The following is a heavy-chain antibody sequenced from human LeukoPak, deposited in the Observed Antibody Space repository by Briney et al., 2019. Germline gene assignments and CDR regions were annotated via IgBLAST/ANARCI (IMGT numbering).Heavy chain of an antibody. CDR1: GYSFTSYW. V-gene: IGHV5-51*01. CDR3: ARRYGSGSYYSPHFDY. Sequence: GESLKISCKGSGYSFTSYWIGWVRQMPGKGLEWMGIIYPSDSDTRYSPSFQGQVTISADKSISTAYLQWSSLKASDTAMYYCARRYGSGSYYSPHFDYWGQGTLVTVSS. D-gene: IGHD3-10*01. CDR2: IYPSDSDT. J-gene: IGHJ4*02.